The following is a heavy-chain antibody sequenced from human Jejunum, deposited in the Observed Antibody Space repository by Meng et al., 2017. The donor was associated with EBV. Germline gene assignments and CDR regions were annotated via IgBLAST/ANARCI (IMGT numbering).Heavy chain of an antibody. CDR2: ISSDGRSI. CDR1: GFTLSTYW. Sequence: VKLVGSGGSLVQPGGSLILSCAASGFTLSTYWMHWVRQAPGKGLVWVSRISSDGRSITYADSVKGRFTISRDNAKNTLYLQMNSLRVEDTAVYYCATGQGDSRYYFDSWSQGTLVTVSS. CDR3: ATGQGDSRYYFDS. J-gene: IGHJ4*02. D-gene: IGHD3-10*01. V-gene: IGHV3-74*01.